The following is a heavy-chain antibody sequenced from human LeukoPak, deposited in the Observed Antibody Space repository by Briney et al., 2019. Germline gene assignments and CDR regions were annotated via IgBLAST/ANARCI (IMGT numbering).Heavy chain of an antibody. CDR2: ITKYDGRL. CDR3: AKITSSATRELDY. J-gene: IGHJ4*02. CDR1: GFGVHTFA. D-gene: IGHD6-25*01. V-gene: IGHV3-23*01. Sequence: GGSLRLSCAVSGFGVHTFAMSWVRQAPGKGLEWLASITKYDGRLYYADSVRGRFTISRDTSQNELYLQMNSLRAEDTAVYYCAKITSSATRELDYWGQGTLVTVSS.